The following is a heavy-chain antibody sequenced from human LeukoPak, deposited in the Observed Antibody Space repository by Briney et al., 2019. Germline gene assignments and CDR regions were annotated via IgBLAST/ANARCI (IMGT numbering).Heavy chain of an antibody. CDR1: GYTFTGYY. CDR2: INTNTGNP. Sequence: ASVKVSCKASGYTFTGYYMHWVRQAPGQGLEWMGWINTNTGNPTYAQGFTGRFVFSLDTSVSTAYLQTSSLKAEDTAVYYCARSAATIPTYYYYYMDVWGKGTTVTVSS. CDR3: ARSAATIPTYYYYYMDV. D-gene: IGHD5-12*01. V-gene: IGHV7-4-1*02. J-gene: IGHJ6*03.